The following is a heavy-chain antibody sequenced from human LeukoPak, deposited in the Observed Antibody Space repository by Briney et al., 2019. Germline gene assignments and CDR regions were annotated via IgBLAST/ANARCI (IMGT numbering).Heavy chain of an antibody. D-gene: IGHD1-26*01. V-gene: IGHV4-30-2*01. Sequence: SQTLSLTCAVSGGSISSGGYSWSWIRQPPGKGLEWIGYIYHSGSTYYNPSLKSRVTISVDRSKNQFSLKLSSVTAADTAVYYCASLSGSYFEAPNFDYWGQGTLVTVSS. J-gene: IGHJ4*02. CDR1: GGSISSGGYS. CDR2: IYHSGST. CDR3: ASLSGSYFEAPNFDY.